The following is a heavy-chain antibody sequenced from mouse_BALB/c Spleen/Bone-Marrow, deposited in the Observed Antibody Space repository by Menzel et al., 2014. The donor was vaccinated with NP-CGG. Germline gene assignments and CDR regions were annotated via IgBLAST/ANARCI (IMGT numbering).Heavy chain of an antibody. D-gene: IGHD2-1*01. Sequence: EVKLQESGGGLVQPGGSLRLSCATSGFTFXDYYMSWVRQPPGKALEWLGFIRNKANGYTTEYSASVKGRFTISRDNSQSILYLQMNTLRAEDSATYYCARDTGNYVRFAYWGQGTLVTVSA. CDR1: GFTFXDYY. CDR2: IRNKANGYTT. V-gene: IGHV7-3*02. CDR3: ARDTGNYVRFAY. J-gene: IGHJ3*01.